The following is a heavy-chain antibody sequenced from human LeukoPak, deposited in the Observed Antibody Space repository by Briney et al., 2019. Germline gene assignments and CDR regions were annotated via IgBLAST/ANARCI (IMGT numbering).Heavy chain of an antibody. J-gene: IGHJ6*02. Sequence: ASVNVSCKASGDTLSGNYVHWVRQAPGQGLEWMGWINLNSGGTNSPQKFQGWVTLTRDTSISTVYMELSRLRSDDTAVYYCASEYYDFLTGHSRGMDVWGQGTPVTVS. D-gene: IGHD3-9*01. V-gene: IGHV1-2*04. CDR1: GDTLSGNY. CDR2: INLNSGGT. CDR3: ASEYYDFLTGHSRGMDV.